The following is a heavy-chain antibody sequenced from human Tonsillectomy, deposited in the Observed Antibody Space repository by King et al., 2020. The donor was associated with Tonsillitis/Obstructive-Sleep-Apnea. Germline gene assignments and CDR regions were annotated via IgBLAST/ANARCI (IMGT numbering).Heavy chain of an antibody. CDR2: IDHGGTT. CDR1: GASFSGYY. D-gene: IGHD2-8*01. Sequence: VQLQQWGAGLLKPSETLSLTCAVYGASFSGYYWSWIRQSPGKGLEWIGEIDHGGTTNYSPSLKSRVTISLDTSKNQFSLKLSSVTAADTAVYYCAREKLVVGVRASYFDYWGQGTLVTVSS. CDR3: AREKLVVGVRASYFDY. V-gene: IGHV4-34*01. J-gene: IGHJ4*02.